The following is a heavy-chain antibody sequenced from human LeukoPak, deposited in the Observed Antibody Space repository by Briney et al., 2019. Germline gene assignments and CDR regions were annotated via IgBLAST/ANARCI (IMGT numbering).Heavy chain of an antibody. J-gene: IGHJ4*02. Sequence: ASVKVSCKASGYTFTGYYMHWVRQAPGQGLEWKGIINPSGGSTSYAQKFQGRVTMTRDTSTSTVYMELSSLRSEDTAVYYCARVAGSDFDYWGQGTLVTVSS. CDR2: INPSGGST. CDR1: GYTFTGYY. V-gene: IGHV1-46*01. D-gene: IGHD6-19*01. CDR3: ARVAGSDFDY.